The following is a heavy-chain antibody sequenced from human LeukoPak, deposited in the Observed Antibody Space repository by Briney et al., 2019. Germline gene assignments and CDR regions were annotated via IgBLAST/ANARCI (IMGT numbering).Heavy chain of an antibody. V-gene: IGHV3-30*02. CDR3: AKDFGVATMGGY. D-gene: IGHD5-12*01. Sequence: PGGSLRLSCAASGFTFSSYGMHWVRQAPGKGLEWVAFIRYDGSNKYYADSVKGRFTISRDNSKNTLYLQMNSLRAEDTAVYYRAKDFGVATMGGYWGQGTLVTVSS. CDR1: GFTFSSYG. J-gene: IGHJ4*02. CDR2: IRYDGSNK.